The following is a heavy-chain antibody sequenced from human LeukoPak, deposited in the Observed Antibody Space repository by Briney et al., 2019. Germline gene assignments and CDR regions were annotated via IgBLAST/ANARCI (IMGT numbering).Heavy chain of an antibody. D-gene: IGHD5-24*01. J-gene: IGHJ4*02. CDR1: GGSISSSSYY. CDR2: IYYSGST. V-gene: IGHV4-39*07. CDR3: ARDSWARGDGYNPGQPDY. Sequence: SETLSLTCTVSGGSISSSSYYWGWIRQPPGKGLEWIGSIYYSGSTYYNPSLKSRVTISVDTSKNQFSLKLSSVTAADTAVYYCARDSWARGDGYNPGQPDYWGQGTLVTVPS.